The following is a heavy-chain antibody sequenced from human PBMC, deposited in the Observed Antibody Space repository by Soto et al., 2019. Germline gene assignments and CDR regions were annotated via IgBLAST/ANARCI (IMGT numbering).Heavy chain of an antibody. CDR2: IIPIFGTA. CDR1: GGTFSSYA. J-gene: IGHJ6*02. V-gene: IGHV1-69*13. CDR3: AGDLAIFGVAHYYYYGMDV. D-gene: IGHD3-3*01. Sequence: ASVKVSCKASGGTFSSYAISWVRQAPGQGLEWMGGIIPIFGTANYAQKFQGRVTITADESTSTAYMELSSLRSEDTAVYYCAGDLAIFGVAHYYYYGMDVWGQGTTFTVSS.